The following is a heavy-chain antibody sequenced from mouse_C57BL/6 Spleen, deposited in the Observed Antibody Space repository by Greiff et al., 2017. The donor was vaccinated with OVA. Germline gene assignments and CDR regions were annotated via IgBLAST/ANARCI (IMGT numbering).Heavy chain of an antibody. CDR1: GFTFSDYG. J-gene: IGHJ3*01. Sequence: EVQLQESGGGLVKPGGSLKLSCAASGFTFSDYGMHWVRQAPEKGLEWVAYISSGSSTLYYADPVKGRFTISRDNAKNTLLRQMTSLRSEDTAMYYCARNDGYYAAWFAYWGQGTLVTVSA. D-gene: IGHD2-3*01. CDR2: ISSGSSTL. V-gene: IGHV5-17*01. CDR3: ARNDGYYAAWFAY.